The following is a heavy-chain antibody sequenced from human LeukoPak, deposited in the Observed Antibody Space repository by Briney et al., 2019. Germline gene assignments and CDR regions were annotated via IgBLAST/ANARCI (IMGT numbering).Heavy chain of an antibody. CDR2: INHSGST. CDR3: ARLPTVEYYYGSGGDY. V-gene: IGHV4-34*01. D-gene: IGHD3-10*01. J-gene: IGHJ4*02. CDR1: GGSFSSYS. Sequence: SETLSLTCAVYGGSFSSYSWSWIRQPPGKGLQWIGEINHSGSTNYNPSLKSRVTISVDTSKNQFSLKLSSVTAADTAVYYCARLPTVEYYYGSGGDYWGQGTLVTVSS.